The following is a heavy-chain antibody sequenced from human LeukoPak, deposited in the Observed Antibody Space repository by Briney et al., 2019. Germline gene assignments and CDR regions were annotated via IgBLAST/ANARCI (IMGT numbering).Heavy chain of an antibody. J-gene: IGHJ4*02. V-gene: IGHV3-21*01. CDR1: GFTFSSYS. CDR2: ISSSSSYI. Sequence: GGSLRLPCAASGFTFSSYSMNWVRQAPGKGLEWVSSISSSSSYIYYADSVKGRFTISRDNAKNSLYLQMNSLRAEDTAVYYCAREGSSGSYRRYYFDYWGQGTLVTVSS. D-gene: IGHD1-26*01. CDR3: AREGSSGSYRRYYFDY.